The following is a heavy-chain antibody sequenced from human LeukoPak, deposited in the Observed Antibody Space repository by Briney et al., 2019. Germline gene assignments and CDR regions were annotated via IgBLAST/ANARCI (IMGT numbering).Heavy chain of an antibody. J-gene: IGHJ4*02. V-gene: IGHV3-30*02. CDR3: AKGATRGDIVVVVAAYFDY. Sequence: GGSLRLSCAASGFTFSSYGMYWVRQAPGKGLEWVAFIRYDGSNKNYADSVKGRFTISRDNSKNTLYLQMNSLRAEDTAVYYCAKGATRGDIVVVVAAYFDYWGQGTLVTVSS. CDR2: IRYDGSNK. D-gene: IGHD2-15*01. CDR1: GFTFSSYG.